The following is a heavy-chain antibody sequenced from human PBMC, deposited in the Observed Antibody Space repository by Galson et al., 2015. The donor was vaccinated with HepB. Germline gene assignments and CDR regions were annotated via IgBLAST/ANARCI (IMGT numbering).Heavy chain of an antibody. CDR1: GFTFSNYW. D-gene: IGHD3-10*01. V-gene: IGHV3-7*03. CDR2: ISQDGSKT. Sequence: LRLSCATSGFTFSNYWMTWVRQAPGKGLEWMASISQDGSKTFYVDSVEGRFTISRDNAKNSLYLQMNSLRVEDRAVYYCADPPSGFWGQGTPVTVSS. CDR3: ADPPSGF. J-gene: IGHJ4*02.